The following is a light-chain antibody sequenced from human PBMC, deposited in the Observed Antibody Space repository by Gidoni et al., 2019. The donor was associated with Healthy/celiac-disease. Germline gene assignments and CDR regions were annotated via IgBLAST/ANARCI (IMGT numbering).Light chain of an antibody. CDR3: HQSSSCST. CDR1: QSIGSS. Sequence: DIVLTQSPDFQSVTPKEKVTITCLASQSIGSSSHWYQQKPVQSPKPLIKYASQSFAGVPSRFRGSGSGTDFTLTINSLEAEDAATYDCHQSSSCSTFXQXTKVXIK. CDR2: YAS. J-gene: IGKJ1*01. V-gene: IGKV6-21*01.